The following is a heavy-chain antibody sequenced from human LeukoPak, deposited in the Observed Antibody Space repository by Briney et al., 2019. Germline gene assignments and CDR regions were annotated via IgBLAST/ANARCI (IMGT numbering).Heavy chain of an antibody. D-gene: IGHD3-16*01. J-gene: IGHJ2*01. CDR1: GGSFSGYY. V-gene: IGHV4-34*01. CDR3: ARGQFTFWYFDL. Sequence: SETLSLTCAVYGGSFSGYYWRWIRQPPGKGLEWIGEINHSGSTNYNPSLKSRVTISVDTSKNQFSLKLSSATAADTAVYYCARGQFTFWYFDLWGRGTLVTVSS. CDR2: INHSGST.